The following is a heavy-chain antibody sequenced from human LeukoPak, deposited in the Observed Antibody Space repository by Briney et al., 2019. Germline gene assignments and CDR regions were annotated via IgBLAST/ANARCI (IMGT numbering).Heavy chain of an antibody. CDR2: INDRGHT. Sequence: SETLSLTCAVHGGSSSGYHWNWIRQSPGKGLEWIGEINDRGHTNYNPSLESRVTISVDTSKKQFSLKLNSVTAADTAVYYCARDPTTVVTTPYYFDFWGQGTLVTVSS. V-gene: IGHV4-34*01. CDR1: GGSSSGYH. D-gene: IGHD4-23*01. J-gene: IGHJ4*02. CDR3: ARDPTTVVTTPYYFDF.